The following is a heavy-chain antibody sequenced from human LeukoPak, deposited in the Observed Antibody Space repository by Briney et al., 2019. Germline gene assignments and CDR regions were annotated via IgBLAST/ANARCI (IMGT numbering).Heavy chain of an antibody. CDR2: IYYSGST. V-gene: IGHV4-59*01. CDR1: GGSISSYY. D-gene: IGHD3-22*01. CDR3: ARGSLIVADY. Sequence: PSETLPLTCTVSGGSISSYYWSWIRQPPGKGLEWIGYIYYSGSTNYNPSLKSRVTISVDTSKNQFSLKLSSVTAADTAVYYCARGSLIVADYWGQGTLVTVS. J-gene: IGHJ4*02.